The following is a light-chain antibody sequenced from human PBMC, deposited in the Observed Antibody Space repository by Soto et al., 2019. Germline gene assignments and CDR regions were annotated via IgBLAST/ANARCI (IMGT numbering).Light chain of an antibody. Sequence: EIVVTQSPGTLSLSPGERATLSCRASQRVSSGYLAWYQQKPGQAPRLLIYDASNRATGIPDRFSGSGSGTDFTLTISRLEPEDFAVYYCQQYGSSPITFGQGTRLEIK. V-gene: IGKV3-20*01. CDR1: QRVSSGY. CDR3: QQYGSSPIT. CDR2: DAS. J-gene: IGKJ5*01.